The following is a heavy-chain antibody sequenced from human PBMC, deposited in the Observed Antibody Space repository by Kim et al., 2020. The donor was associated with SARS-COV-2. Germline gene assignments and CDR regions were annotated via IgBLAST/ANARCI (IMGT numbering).Heavy chain of an antibody. CDR1: GFTFSSYG. J-gene: IGHJ6*02. Sequence: GGSLRLSCAASGFTFSSYGMHWVRQAPGKGLEWVAVIWYDGSNKYYADSVKGRFTISRDNSKNTLYLQMNSLRAEDTAVYYCARVPKTMVRGVILIGSMDVWGQGTTVTVSS. V-gene: IGHV3-33*01. D-gene: IGHD3-10*01. CDR3: ARVPKTMVRGVILIGSMDV. CDR2: IWYDGSNK.